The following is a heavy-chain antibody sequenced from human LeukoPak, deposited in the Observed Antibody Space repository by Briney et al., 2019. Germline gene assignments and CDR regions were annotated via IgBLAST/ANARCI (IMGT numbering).Heavy chain of an antibody. CDR3: ARAQGDYYDSRGYFHFDY. V-gene: IGHV3-53*01. CDR1: GFTVSSNY. D-gene: IGHD3-22*01. Sequence: GGSLRLSCAASGFTVSSNYMSWVRQAPGKGLEWVSVIYSGGSTYYADSVKGRFTISRDNSKNTLYLQMNSLRAEDTAVYYCARAQGDYYDSRGYFHFDYWGQGTLVTVSS. CDR2: IYSGGST. J-gene: IGHJ4*02.